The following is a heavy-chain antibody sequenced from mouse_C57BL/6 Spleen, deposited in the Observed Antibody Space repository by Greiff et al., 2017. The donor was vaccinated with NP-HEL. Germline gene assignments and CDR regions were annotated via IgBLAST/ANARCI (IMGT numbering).Heavy chain of an antibody. D-gene: IGHD3-2*02. Sequence: QVQLQQSGPELVKPGASVKISCKASGYAFSSSWMNWVKQRPGKGLEWIGRIYPGDGDTNYNGKFKGKATLTADKSSSTAYMQLSSLTSEDSAVYFCARSRDSSGYKAMDYWGQGTSVTVSS. CDR1: GYAFSSSW. CDR3: ARSRDSSGYKAMDY. CDR2: IYPGDGDT. V-gene: IGHV1-82*01. J-gene: IGHJ4*01.